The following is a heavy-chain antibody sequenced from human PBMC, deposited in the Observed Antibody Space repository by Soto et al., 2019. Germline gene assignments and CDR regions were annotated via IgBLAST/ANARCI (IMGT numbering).Heavy chain of an antibody. V-gene: IGHV4-39*07. CDR2: IYYTGST. Sequence: QLQLQESRPGLVKPSETISLTCVVSNESISNRSYYWGWIRQPPGKGLEWIGSIYYTGSTYYNPSLKSRVTIFVDTSKKQFSLNLASVTAADTASYYCAIHHLRHRGWLSSWGQGTRVTVSS. D-gene: IGHD3-10*01. CDR3: AIHHLRHRGWLSS. J-gene: IGHJ5*02. CDR1: NESISNRSYY.